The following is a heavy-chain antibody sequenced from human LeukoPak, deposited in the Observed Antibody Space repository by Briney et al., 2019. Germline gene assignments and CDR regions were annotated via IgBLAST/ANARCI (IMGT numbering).Heavy chain of an antibody. CDR2: IRSKAYGGTT. D-gene: IGHD3-22*01. V-gene: IGHV3-49*04. Sequence: PGGSLRLSCAASGFTFSRHSMSWVRQAPGKGLEWVGFIRSKAYGGTTEYAASVKGRFTISRDDSKSIAYLQMNSLKTEDTAVYYCTRVGGYHVYYFDYWGQGTLVTVSS. J-gene: IGHJ4*02. CDR3: TRVGGYHVYYFDY. CDR1: GFTFSRHS.